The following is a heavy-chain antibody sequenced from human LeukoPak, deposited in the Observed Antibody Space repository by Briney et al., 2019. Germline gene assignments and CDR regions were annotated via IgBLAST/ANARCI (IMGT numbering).Heavy chain of an antibody. CDR2: ISYIGST. CDR1: GGSISSDDYY. CDR3: ARDRGWTTVVTHRYFDL. Sequence: SETLSLTCTVSGGSISSDDYYWSWVRQPPGKGLEWIGYISYIGSTYYTPSLKSRVTISVDASKNQFSLKLSSVTAADTAVYYCARDRGWTTVVTHRYFDLWGRGTLATVSS. D-gene: IGHD4-23*01. V-gene: IGHV4-30-4*01. J-gene: IGHJ2*01.